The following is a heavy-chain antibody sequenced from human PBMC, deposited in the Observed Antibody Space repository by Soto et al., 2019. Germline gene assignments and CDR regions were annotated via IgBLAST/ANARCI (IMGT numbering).Heavy chain of an antibody. CDR2: LSFDASKK. CDR3: SVGVAD. D-gene: IGHD1-26*01. Sequence: QVQLVESGGGVVQPGRSLRLSCAASGFNFSAYGMHWVRQAPGTGLDRVALLSFDASKKYYADSVKGRFTISRDASRNNLYLQMNSLRVEDTAVYYCSVGVADWGQGTRVTLAS. J-gene: IGHJ4*02. V-gene: IGHV3-30*03. CDR1: GFNFSAYG.